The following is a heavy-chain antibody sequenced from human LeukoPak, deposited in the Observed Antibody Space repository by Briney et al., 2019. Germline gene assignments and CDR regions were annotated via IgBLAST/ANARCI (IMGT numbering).Heavy chain of an antibody. J-gene: IGHJ3*02. CDR2: VTPILDTT. Sequence: ASVKVSCKASGYTFTSYGISWVRQAPGQGLEWIGKVTPILDTTNYAQEFQGRVTITADKSSTTANIDSRTAYMELSSLRSEDTAVYYCAGKGGLGADPDAFDIWGQGTMVTVSS. CDR3: AGKGGLGADPDAFDI. V-gene: IGHV1-69*04. CDR1: GYTFTSYG. D-gene: IGHD1-26*01.